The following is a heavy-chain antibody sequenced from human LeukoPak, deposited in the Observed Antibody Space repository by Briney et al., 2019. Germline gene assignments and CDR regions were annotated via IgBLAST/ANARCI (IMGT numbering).Heavy chain of an antibody. CDR3: ARGYPHKPYCSSTSCYIYYYYYYGMDV. CDR1: GGSFSGYY. Sequence: SETLSLTCAVYGGSFSGYYWSWIRQPPGKGLEWIGEINHSGSTNYNPSLKSRVTISVDTSKNQFSLKLSSVTAADTAVYYCARGYPHKPYCSSTSCYIYYYYYYGMDVWGQGTTVTVSS. CDR2: INHSGST. V-gene: IGHV4-34*01. D-gene: IGHD2-2*02. J-gene: IGHJ6*02.